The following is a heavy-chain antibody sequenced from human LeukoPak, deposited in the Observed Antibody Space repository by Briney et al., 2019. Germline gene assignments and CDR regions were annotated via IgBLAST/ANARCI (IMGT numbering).Heavy chain of an antibody. D-gene: IGHD1-7*01. CDR1: DGSINSYY. Sequence: PSETLSLTCTDSDGSINSYYWSWIRQSPGKGLEWIGYVHYSGSTNYNPSLKSRVTISVDTSKKQVSLKLNSVTAVDTAVYYCARATGTTRNAFAIWGQGTMVTVSS. J-gene: IGHJ3*02. CDR3: ARATGTTRNAFAI. V-gene: IGHV4-59*01. CDR2: VHYSGST.